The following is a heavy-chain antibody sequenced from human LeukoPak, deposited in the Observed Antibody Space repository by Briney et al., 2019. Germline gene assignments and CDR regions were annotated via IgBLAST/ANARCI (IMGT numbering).Heavy chain of an antibody. CDR3: ARTTEGYCRGRSCYSYYYYMDV. J-gene: IGHJ6*03. CDR1: GVSISSYY. Sequence: SETLSLTCTVSGVSISSYYWSWIRQPAGKGLEWIGYIYYSGSTNYNPSLKSRVTISVDTSKNQFSLKLRSVTAADTAVYYCARTTEGYCRGRSCYSYYYYMDVWGKGTTVTVSS. D-gene: IGHD2-15*01. V-gene: IGHV4-59*01. CDR2: IYYSGST.